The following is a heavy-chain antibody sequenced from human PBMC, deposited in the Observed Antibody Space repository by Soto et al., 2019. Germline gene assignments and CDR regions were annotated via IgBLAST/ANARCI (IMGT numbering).Heavy chain of an antibody. D-gene: IGHD1-26*01. CDR1: GFTFSSY. Sequence: GGSLRLSCAASGFTFSSYMTWVRQAPGKGLEWVGRVKSKTDGGTTDYAAPVKGRFTISRDDLKNTLYLQMNSLRTEDTAVYYCFYYYLDYWGQGTLVTVSS. CDR3: FYYYLDY. V-gene: IGHV3-15*01. CDR2: VKSKTDGGTT. J-gene: IGHJ4*02.